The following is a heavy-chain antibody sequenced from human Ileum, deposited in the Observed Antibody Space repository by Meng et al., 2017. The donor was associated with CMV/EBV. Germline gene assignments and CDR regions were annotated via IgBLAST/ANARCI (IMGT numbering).Heavy chain of an antibody. Sequence: GGSLRLSCAASGFTFNIYSMNWLRQAPGKGLEWVSYIDTSNNEYYADSVKGRFAISRDNAKNSVYLQMNSLRAEDTALYYCAREGVGNPGWFDPWGQGTLVTVSS. CDR2: IDTSNNE. D-gene: IGHD4-23*01. J-gene: IGHJ5*02. V-gene: IGHV3-21*05. CDR1: GFTFNIYS. CDR3: AREGVGNPGWFDP.